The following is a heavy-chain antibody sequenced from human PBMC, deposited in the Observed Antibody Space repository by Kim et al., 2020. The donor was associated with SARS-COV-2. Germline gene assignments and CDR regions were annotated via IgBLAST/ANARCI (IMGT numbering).Heavy chain of an antibody. CDR2: T. V-gene: IGHV3-48*01. CDR3: ERDRMGGAFDV. J-gene: IGHJ3*01. Sequence: TYYADSGEGRSTISRDDTKNSLFLQMSSLRAEDAALYYCERDRMGGAFDVWGQGTMVTVSS. D-gene: IGHD3-16*01.